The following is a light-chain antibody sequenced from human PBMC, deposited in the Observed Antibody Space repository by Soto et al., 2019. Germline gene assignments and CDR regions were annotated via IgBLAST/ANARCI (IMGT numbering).Light chain of an antibody. V-gene: IGKV3-11*01. Sequence: IVLTQSPGTLSLSPGERGTLSCRASQSVDSTYLTWYQQKPGQAPRLLVYDVSNRATGIPARFSGGGSGTDFTLTISNLEPEDFAVYYCQQRSDWPWTFGQGTKVDI. J-gene: IGKJ1*01. CDR3: QQRSDWPWT. CDR2: DVS. CDR1: QSVDSTY.